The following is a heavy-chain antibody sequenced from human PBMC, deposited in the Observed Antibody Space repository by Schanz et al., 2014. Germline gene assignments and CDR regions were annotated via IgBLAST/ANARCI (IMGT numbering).Heavy chain of an antibody. CDR2: ISGSSRTI. J-gene: IGHJ4*02. V-gene: IGHV3-48*01. CDR1: GFTFSDYS. Sequence: EVQLVESGGGWVQPGGSLRLSCAASGFTFSDYSMNWVRQAPGKGPEWVSYISGSSRTIYYADSMKGRFTVSRDNAENALYLQMNSLRAEDTGLYFCAKSLESCPGGRCSRGYFDYWGQGTLVTVSS. CDR3: AKSLESCPGGRCSRGYFDY. D-gene: IGHD2-8*02.